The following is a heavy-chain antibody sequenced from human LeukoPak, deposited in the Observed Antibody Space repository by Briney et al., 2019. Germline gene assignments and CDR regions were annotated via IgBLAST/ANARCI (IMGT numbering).Heavy chain of an antibody. CDR2: IYSGGST. V-gene: IGHV3-66*01. D-gene: IGHD3-10*01. J-gene: IGHJ4*02. CDR1: GFTVSSNY. CDR3: ARDSYGSSLFDY. Sequence: GGSLRLSCAASGFTVSSNYMSWVRQAPGKGLEWVSVIYSGGSTYYADSVKGRFTISGDNSKNTLYLQMNSLRAEDTAVYYCARDSYGSSLFDYWGQGTLVTVSS.